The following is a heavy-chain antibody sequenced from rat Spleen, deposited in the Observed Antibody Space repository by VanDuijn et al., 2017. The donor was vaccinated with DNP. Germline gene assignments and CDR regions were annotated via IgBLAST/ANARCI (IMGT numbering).Heavy chain of an antibody. V-gene: IGHV5S13*01. CDR1: GFTFSNYG. CDR3: TSNPHIRTAAPFDY. J-gene: IGHJ2*01. D-gene: IGHD3-8*01. Sequence: EVQLVESGGDLVQPGRSLKLSCAASGFTFSNYGMAWVRQAPTKGLEWVASISNTGDNTYYSDSVRGRFSLSRDNAKSTLYLQVNSLRSEDTATYYCTSNPHIRTAAPFDYWGQGVMVTVSS. CDR2: ISNTGDNT.